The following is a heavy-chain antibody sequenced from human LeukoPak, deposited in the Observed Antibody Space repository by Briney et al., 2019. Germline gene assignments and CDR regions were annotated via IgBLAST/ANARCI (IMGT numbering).Heavy chain of an antibody. V-gene: IGHV3-33*01. D-gene: IGHD6-19*01. CDR3: ARRAVAYYFDY. J-gene: IGHJ4*02. CDR1: GFTFSSYG. CDR2: IWYDGSNI. Sequence: GGSLRLSCAASGFTFSSYGMHWVRQAPGKGLEWVAVIWYDGSNIYYADSVKGRFTISRDNSKNTLYLQMNSLRAEDTAVYYCARRAVAYYFDYWGQGTLVTVSS.